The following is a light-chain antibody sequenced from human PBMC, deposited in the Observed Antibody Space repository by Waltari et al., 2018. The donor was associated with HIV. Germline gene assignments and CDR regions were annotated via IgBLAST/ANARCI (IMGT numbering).Light chain of an antibody. CDR3: AAWDDILNGFV. J-gene: IGLJ1*01. Sequence: QSVLTQPPSASGTPGQRVTISCSGSSSNIGINSVHWYQQLPGAAPTLLIYTNNQRPSGFPDRCSGSKSCSSASLAISGLQSEDEADYYCAAWDDILNGFVFGAGTKVTVL. CDR2: TNN. V-gene: IGLV1-44*01. CDR1: SSNIGINS.